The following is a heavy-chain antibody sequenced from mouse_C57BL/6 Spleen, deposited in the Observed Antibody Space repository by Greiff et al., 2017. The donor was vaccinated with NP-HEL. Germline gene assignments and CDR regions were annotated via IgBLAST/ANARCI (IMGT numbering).Heavy chain of an antibody. D-gene: IGHD2-13*01. Sequence: VQLQQPGAELVMPGASVKLSCKASGYTFTSYWMHWVKQRPGQGLEWIREIDPSDSYTNYNQKFKGKSTLTVDKSSSTAYMQLSSLTSEDSAVYYCARGGDFYYFDYWGQGTTLTVSS. CDR1: GYTFTSYW. CDR3: ARGGDFYYFDY. J-gene: IGHJ2*01. V-gene: IGHV1-69*01. CDR2: IDPSDSYT.